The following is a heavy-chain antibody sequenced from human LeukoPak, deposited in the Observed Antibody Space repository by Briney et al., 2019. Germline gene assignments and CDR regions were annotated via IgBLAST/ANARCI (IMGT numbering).Heavy chain of an antibody. Sequence: SVKVSCKASGGTFSSYAISWVRQAPGQGLEWMGGIIPIFGTANYAQKFQGRVTITADESTSTAYMELSSLRSEDTAVYYCARGESSSWFSPAGYYYGMDVWGQGTTVTVSS. V-gene: IGHV1-69*13. CDR2: IIPIFGTA. D-gene: IGHD6-13*01. CDR1: GGTFSSYA. CDR3: ARGESSSWFSPAGYYYGMDV. J-gene: IGHJ6*02.